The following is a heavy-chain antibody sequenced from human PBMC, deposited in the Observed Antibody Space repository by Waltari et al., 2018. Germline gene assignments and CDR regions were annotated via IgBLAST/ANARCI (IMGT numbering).Heavy chain of an antibody. V-gene: IGHV3-9*01. D-gene: IGHD7-27*01. Sequence: EVQLVESGGGLVQPGGSLRLSCAASGFSFHDYAIHWVRQAPEKGLEWVSGVFWNGNIIGYADSVKGRFTISRDSAKNSLLLEMNSLRPEDTAMYYCVRDHWGPDYWGQGTLVTVSS. CDR3: VRDHWGPDY. J-gene: IGHJ4*02. CDR1: GFSFHDYA. CDR2: VFWNGNII.